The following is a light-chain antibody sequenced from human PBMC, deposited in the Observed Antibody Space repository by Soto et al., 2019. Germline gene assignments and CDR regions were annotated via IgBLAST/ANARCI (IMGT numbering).Light chain of an antibody. CDR1: SSDVGSYSL. V-gene: IGLV2-23*01. CDR2: EDI. J-gene: IGLJ1*01. CDR3: YTYAGGSTYL. Sequence: QSVLTQPASLSGSPGQSITPSCTGTSSDVGSYSLLSWYQHHPGKAPKLIIYEDIKGPSGVSNRFSGSKSGNTASLRISGLQAEDEADYYCYTYAGGSTYLFGTGTKVTVL.